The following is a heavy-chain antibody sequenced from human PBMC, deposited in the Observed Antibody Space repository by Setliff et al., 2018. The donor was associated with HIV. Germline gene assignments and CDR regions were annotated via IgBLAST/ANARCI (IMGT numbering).Heavy chain of an antibody. CDR1: GVSISSSSSY. CDR3: VRLTGSCSGDRCFSGEFDY. V-gene: IGHV4-39*01. Sequence: KPSETLSLTCTVAGVSISSSSSYWGWIRQPPEKGLEWIGNVDYNGKTYNNPSLKSRVTVSVDTSKNQFSLKMSAVTAADTGMYYCVRLTGSCSGDRCFSGEFDYWGQGALVTVSS. D-gene: IGHD2-15*01. CDR2: VDYNGKT. J-gene: IGHJ4*02.